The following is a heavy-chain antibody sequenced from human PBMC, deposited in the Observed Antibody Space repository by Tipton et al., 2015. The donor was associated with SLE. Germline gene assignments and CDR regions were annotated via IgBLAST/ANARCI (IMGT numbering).Heavy chain of an antibody. CDR1: GASISSNTYY. Sequence: TLSLTCSVSGASISSNTYYWNWIRQPAGKGLEWIGRIFTSGSTYYNPSLKSRVTISVDTSKNQFSLKLSSVTAADTAVYYCAREKADSSGWTEYWGQGTLVTVSS. CDR2: IFTSGST. V-gene: IGHV4-61*02. CDR3: AREKADSSGWTEY. J-gene: IGHJ4*02. D-gene: IGHD6-19*01.